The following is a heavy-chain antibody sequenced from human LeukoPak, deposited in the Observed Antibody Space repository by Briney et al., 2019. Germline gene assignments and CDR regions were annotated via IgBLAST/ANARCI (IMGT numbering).Heavy chain of an antibody. V-gene: IGHV4-4*07. CDR2: IYTSGGT. Sequence: PSETLSLTCTVSGGSISSYYWSWIRRPAGKGLEWIGRIYTSGGTNYNPSLKSRVTMSVDTSKNQFPLKLSSVTAADTAVYYCASSSSGWFWNYWGQGTLVTVSS. CDR3: ASSSSGWFWNY. CDR1: GGSISSYY. J-gene: IGHJ4*02. D-gene: IGHD6-19*01.